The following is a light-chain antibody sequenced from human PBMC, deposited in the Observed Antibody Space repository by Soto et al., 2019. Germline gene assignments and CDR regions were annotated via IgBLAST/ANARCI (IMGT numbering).Light chain of an antibody. V-gene: IGLV2-8*01. CDR3: SSYAGSNLYV. CDR2: EVS. CDR1: SSDVGGYNY. J-gene: IGLJ1*01. Sequence: QSVLTQPPSAYGSPGQSVTISCTGTSSDVGGYNYVSWYQQHPGKAPKLMIYEVSKRPSGVPDRFSGSKSGNTASLTVSGLQAEDEADYYCSSYAGSNLYVFGTGTKLTVL.